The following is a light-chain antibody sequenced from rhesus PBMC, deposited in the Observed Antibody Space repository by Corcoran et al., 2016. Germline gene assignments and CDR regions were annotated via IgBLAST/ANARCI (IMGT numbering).Light chain of an antibody. V-gene: IGKV1-33*02. CDR2: DAS. J-gene: IGKJ4*01. Sequence: DIQMTQSPSSLSASVGDTVTITCRASQGISNILAWYKQKPGKVPKLLIYDASNLQSGVPSRFRGIGSGTEFPLTISSLQPEDFATYYCQHGYRTPLTFGGGTKVEIK. CDR1: QGISNI. CDR3: QHGYRTPLT.